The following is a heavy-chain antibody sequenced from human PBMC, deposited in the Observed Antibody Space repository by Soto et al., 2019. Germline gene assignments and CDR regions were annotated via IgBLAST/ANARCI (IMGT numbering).Heavy chain of an antibody. Sequence: PGGSMRLSCATSKFAIGSDALHWVRQAPGKGLEWVAVIWYDGSNKYYADSVKGRFTISRDNSKNTLYLQMNSLRAEDTAVYYCARDREQQLITDYYYGMDVWGLGT. CDR2: IWYDGSNK. CDR1: KFAIGSDA. D-gene: IGHD6-13*01. V-gene: IGHV3-33*01. CDR3: ARDREQQLITDYYYGMDV. J-gene: IGHJ6*02.